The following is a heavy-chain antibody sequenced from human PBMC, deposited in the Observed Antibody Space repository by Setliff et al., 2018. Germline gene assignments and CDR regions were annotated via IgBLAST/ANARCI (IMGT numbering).Heavy chain of an antibody. CDR3: XXTRGLDV. V-gene: IGHV1-46*01. CDR2: INPSGGST. J-gene: IGHJ6*02. CDR1: GYTXTRXH. Sequence: ASXKVSCKASGYTXTRXHMHWVRQAPGQGLEWMGIINPSGGSTSXXXKFXXRVTMTMDXXXXXXHXAXNRLXXXXXXXXXXXXTRGLDVWGQGTTVTVSS.